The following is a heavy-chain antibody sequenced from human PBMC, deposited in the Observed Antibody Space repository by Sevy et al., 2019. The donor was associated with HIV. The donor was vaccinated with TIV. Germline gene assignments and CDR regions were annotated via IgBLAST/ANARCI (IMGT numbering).Heavy chain of an antibody. CDR1: GFTFFAYT. V-gene: IGHV3-30-3*01. D-gene: IGHD3-9*01. CDR3: ATVRAYDILAGYYNYLHFDS. J-gene: IGHJ4*02. CDR2: ISYDINNK. Sequence: GGSLRLSCAASGFTFFAYTMHWVRQAPGKGLEWVALISYDINNKYYADSVKGRFTISRDNSKNTLYLQMNSLRPEDTAVYYCATVRAYDILAGYYNYLHFDSWGQGTQVTVSS.